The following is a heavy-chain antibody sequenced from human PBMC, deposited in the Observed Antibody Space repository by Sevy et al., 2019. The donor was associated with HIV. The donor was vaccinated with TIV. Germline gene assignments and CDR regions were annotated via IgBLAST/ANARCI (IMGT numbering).Heavy chain of an antibody. CDR3: ATSDQSSGWPFDY. V-gene: IGHV3-23*01. Sequence: GGSLRLSCAASGFTFSSYAMSWVRQAPGKGLEWVSAISGSGGSTYYADSVKGRFTISRDNSKNTLYLQMNSLRAEDTAVYYCATSDQSSGWPFDYWGQGTLVTVSS. CDR2: ISGSGGST. J-gene: IGHJ4*02. CDR1: GFTFSSYA. D-gene: IGHD6-19*01.